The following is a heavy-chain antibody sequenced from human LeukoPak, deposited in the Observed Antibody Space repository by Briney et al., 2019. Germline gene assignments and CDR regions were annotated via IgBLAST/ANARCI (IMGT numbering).Heavy chain of an antibody. Sequence: GGSLRLSCAASGFTFSSYAMSWVRQAPGKGLEWVSAISGSGGSTYYADSVKGRFTISRDNSKNTLYLQMNSLRAEDTAVYYCVKLNRYSSSWYSSYWGQGTLVTVSS. CDR1: GFTFSSYA. D-gene: IGHD6-13*01. CDR2: ISGSGGST. V-gene: IGHV3-23*01. CDR3: VKLNRYSSSWYSSY. J-gene: IGHJ4*02.